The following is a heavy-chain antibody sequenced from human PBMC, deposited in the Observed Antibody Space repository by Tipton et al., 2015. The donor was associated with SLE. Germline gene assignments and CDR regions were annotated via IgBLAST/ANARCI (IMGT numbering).Heavy chain of an antibody. J-gene: IGHJ1*01. CDR3: ARGPDTIQGTFQH. CDR2: IYYSGST. D-gene: IGHD3-3*01. CDR1: GGSISSYY. Sequence: TLSFTCTVSGGSISSYYWGWIRQPPGKGLEWIGYIYYSGSTNYNPSLKSRVTISVDTSKNQFSLKLSSVTAADTAVYYCARGPDTIQGTFQHWGQGTLVTVSS. V-gene: IGHV4-59*01.